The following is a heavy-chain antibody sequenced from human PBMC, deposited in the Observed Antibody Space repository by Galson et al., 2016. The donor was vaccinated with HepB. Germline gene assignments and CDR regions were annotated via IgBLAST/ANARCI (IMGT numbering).Heavy chain of an antibody. CDR2: VTWNSGSM. V-gene: IGHV3-9*01. D-gene: IGHD3-10*01. Sequence: SLRLSCATSGVNFDDYAMHWVRQGPGKGLEWVSSVTWNSGSMGYAASVKGRFPISRDNAKTSLYLQMNSLRPEDTALYYCAKDLSRGSGSYYSRYYYYGVDVWGQGTTVTVSS. CDR1: GVNFDDYA. J-gene: IGHJ6*02. CDR3: AKDLSRGSGSYYSRYYYYGVDV.